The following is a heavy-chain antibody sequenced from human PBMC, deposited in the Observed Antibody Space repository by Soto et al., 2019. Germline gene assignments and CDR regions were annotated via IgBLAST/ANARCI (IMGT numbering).Heavy chain of an antibody. J-gene: IGHJ6*03. Sequence: SETLSLTCAVYGGSFSGYYWSWIRQPPGKGLEWIGEINHSGSTNYNPSLKSRVTISVDTSKNQFSLKLSSVTAADTAVYYCARAHPCSGGSCYSLSDYYYMDVWGKGTTVTVSS. V-gene: IGHV4-34*01. CDR1: GGSFSGYY. CDR3: ARAHPCSGGSCYSLSDYYYMDV. D-gene: IGHD2-15*01. CDR2: INHSGST.